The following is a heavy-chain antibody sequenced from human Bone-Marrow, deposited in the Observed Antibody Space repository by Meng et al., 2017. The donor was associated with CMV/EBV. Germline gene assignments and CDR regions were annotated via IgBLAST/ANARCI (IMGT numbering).Heavy chain of an antibody. V-gene: IGHV1-2*02. Sequence: ASVKVSCKASGYTFTGYYMHWVRQAPGQGLEWMGWINPNSGGTNYAQKFQGRVTMTRDTSISTAYMELSRLRSDDTAVDYCASTLGDYDYVSGSYCPPWGQGTLVTVSS. CDR1: GYTFTGYY. D-gene: IGHD3-16*01. CDR3: ASTLGDYDYVSGSYCPP. CDR2: INPNSGGT. J-gene: IGHJ5*02.